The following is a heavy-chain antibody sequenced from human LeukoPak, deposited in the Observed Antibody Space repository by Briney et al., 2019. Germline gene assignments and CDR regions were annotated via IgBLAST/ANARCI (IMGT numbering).Heavy chain of an antibody. Sequence: PGGSLRLSCAASGFTFSSYAMSWVRQAPWKGLEWVSAISGSGGSTYYADSVKGRFTISRDNSKNTLYLQMNSLRAEDTAVYYSAKDRDKAYSSSWRDHAFDIWGQGTMVTVSS. CDR2: ISGSGGST. J-gene: IGHJ3*02. V-gene: IGHV3-23*01. D-gene: IGHD6-13*01. CDR1: GFTFSSYA. CDR3: AKDRDKAYSSSWRDHAFDI.